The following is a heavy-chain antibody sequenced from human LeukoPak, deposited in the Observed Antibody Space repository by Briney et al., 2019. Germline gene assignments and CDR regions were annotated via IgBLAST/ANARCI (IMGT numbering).Heavy chain of an antibody. CDR2: ISGTAIRT. CDR3: AKHHGCSNYAHFDS. V-gene: IGHV3-23*01. J-gene: IGHJ4*02. CDR1: GFTLRTCA. D-gene: IGHD3-10*01. Sequence: GGSLRLSCAASGFTLRTCAMSWVRQAPGKGLEWVSGISGTAIRTLSAVSVMGRFTISRGSSQSTLFLQMNSLRAEDTAVYYCAKHHGCSNYAHFDSWGPGILVTVSS.